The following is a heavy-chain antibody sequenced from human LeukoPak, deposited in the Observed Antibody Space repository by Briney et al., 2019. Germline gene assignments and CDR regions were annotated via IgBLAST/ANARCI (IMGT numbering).Heavy chain of an antibody. J-gene: IGHJ5*02. Sequence: PGGSLRLSCAASGFTFSSYAMHWVRQAPGKGLEWVSYISSSGSTIYYADSVKGRFTISRDNAKNSLYLQMNSLRAEDTAVYYCAGDITGTTWFDPWGQGTLVTVSS. CDR2: ISSSGSTI. V-gene: IGHV3-48*04. CDR1: GFTFSSYA. CDR3: AGDITGTTWFDP. D-gene: IGHD1-20*01.